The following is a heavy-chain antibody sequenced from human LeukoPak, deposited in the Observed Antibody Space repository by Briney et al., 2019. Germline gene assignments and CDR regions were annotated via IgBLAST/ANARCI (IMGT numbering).Heavy chain of an antibody. D-gene: IGHD4-17*01. CDR3: ARGRIGDPSRPPSLDWYFDL. J-gene: IGHJ2*01. CDR1: GGSISSGGYY. V-gene: IGHV4-30-2*01. Sequence: SETLSLTCTVSGGSISSGGYYWSWIRQPPGKGLEWIGYIYHSGSTYYNPSLKSQDTISVDTSKNQFSLKLSSVTAADTAVYYCARGRIGDPSRPPSLDWYFDLWGRGTLVTVSS. CDR2: IYHSGST.